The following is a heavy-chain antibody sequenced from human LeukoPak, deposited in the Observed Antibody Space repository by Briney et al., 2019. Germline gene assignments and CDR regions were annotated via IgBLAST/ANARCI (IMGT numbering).Heavy chain of an antibody. D-gene: IGHD1-14*01. CDR3: AHRPGMGTHRIDY. J-gene: IGHJ4*02. CDR1: GFSFSSDKVG. CDR2: IYWDDDK. Sequence: SGPMLVKPTETLTLICTFSGFSFSSDKVGVAWLRQPPGKALEWLALIYWDDDKRYNPSLQSRLSIAKDTSENQVVLTMTNVDPDDTAIYFCAHRPGMGTHRIDYWGQGALVAVSS. V-gene: IGHV2-5*02.